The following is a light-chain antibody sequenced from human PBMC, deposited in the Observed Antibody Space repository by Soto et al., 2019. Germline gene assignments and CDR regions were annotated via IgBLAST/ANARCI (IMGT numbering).Light chain of an antibody. V-gene: IGLV1-47*02. J-gene: IGLJ1*01. CDR2: NNN. CDR3: SSWDGSLSGYV. Sequence: QYALTQPRSASGTTGQGVTISCSGSSSNIGSNYVYWYQQLPGTAPKLLIYNNNQRPSGVPDRFSASKSGTSASLAIRGLRSDDEADYYCSSWDGSLSGYVFGAGTKVTVL. CDR1: SSNIGSNY.